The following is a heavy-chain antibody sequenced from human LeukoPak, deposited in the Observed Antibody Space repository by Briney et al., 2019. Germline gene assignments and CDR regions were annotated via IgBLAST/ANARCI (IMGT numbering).Heavy chain of an antibody. D-gene: IGHD1-26*01. V-gene: IGHV4-61*02. CDR1: GGSISSGSYY. J-gene: IGHJ4*02. CDR2: IYSRGST. CDR3: ARDARGAPNGLDYFDY. Sequence: SETLSLTCTVSGGSISSGSYYWSWIRQPAGKGLEWIGRIYSRGSTNYNPSLKSRVTISLDTSKNQFSLKLSSVTAADTAVYYCARDARGAPNGLDYFDYWGQGTLVTVSS.